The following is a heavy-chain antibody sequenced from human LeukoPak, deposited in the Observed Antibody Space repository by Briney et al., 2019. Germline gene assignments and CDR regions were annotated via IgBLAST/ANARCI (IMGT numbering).Heavy chain of an antibody. Sequence: SETLSLTCAVSGYPISSGYHWGWIRQPPGKGLEWIGSFYHGGSTYYNPSLKSRVTISVDTSKNQFSLKLNSVTAADTAVYYCARFFDYWGQGTLVTVSS. V-gene: IGHV4-38-2*01. J-gene: IGHJ4*02. CDR2: FYHGGST. CDR3: ARFFDY. CDR1: GYPISSGYH.